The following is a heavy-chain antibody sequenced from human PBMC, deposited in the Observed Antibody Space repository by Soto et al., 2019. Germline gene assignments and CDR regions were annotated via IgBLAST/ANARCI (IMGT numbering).Heavy chain of an antibody. CDR2: IDPNSGGT. J-gene: IGHJ4*02. D-gene: IGHD1-26*01. Sequence: QVQLVQSGAEVKKPGASVKVSCKASRYTFTGYYMHWVRQAPGQGLEWMGWIDPNSGGTDYAQKFQGRVTMTRDTSISTAYMKLSRLRVDDTAVYYCARVMSGSYLGHGYYFDYWGQGTLVTVSS. V-gene: IGHV1-2*02. CDR3: ARVMSGSYLGHGYYFDY. CDR1: RYTFTGYY.